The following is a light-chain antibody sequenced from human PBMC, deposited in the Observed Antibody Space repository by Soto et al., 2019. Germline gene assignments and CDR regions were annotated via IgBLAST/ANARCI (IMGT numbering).Light chain of an antibody. Sequence: QSALTQPPSACGSPEQSVTISCNGTSSDVGGYNYVSWYQQHPGKAPKLMIYEVNKRPSGVPDRFSGSKSGNTASLTVSGLQAEDEAHYYCSSHAGSNHVVFGGGTKVTVL. CDR1: SSDVGGYNY. CDR2: EVN. V-gene: IGLV2-8*01. CDR3: SSHAGSNHVV. J-gene: IGLJ2*01.